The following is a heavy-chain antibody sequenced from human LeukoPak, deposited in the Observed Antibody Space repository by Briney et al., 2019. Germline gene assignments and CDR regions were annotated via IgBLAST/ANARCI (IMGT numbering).Heavy chain of an antibody. D-gene: IGHD5-18*01. CDR2: IKSKTDGGTT. J-gene: IGHJ4*02. CDR3: TTDFESRYNYDL. CDR1: GFTFSSYS. Sequence: AGGSLRLSCAASGFTFSSYSMNWVRQAPGKGLEWVGRIKSKTDGGTTDYAAPVKGRFTISRDDSKNTLYLQMNSLKTEDTAVYYCTTDFESRYNYDLWGQGTLVTVSS. V-gene: IGHV3-15*01.